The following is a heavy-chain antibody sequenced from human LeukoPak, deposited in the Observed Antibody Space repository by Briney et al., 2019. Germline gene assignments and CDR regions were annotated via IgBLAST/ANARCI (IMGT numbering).Heavy chain of an antibody. Sequence: PGGSLRLSCAASGFTFSSYGMHWVRQAPGKGLEWVAFIRYDGSNKYYADSVKGRFTISRDNSKNTLYLQMNSLRAEDTAVYYCAKGTGGSAGAYWGQGTLVTVSS. V-gene: IGHV3-30*02. CDR1: GFTFSSYG. CDR3: AKGTGGSAGAY. J-gene: IGHJ4*02. D-gene: IGHD3-10*01. CDR2: IRYDGSNK.